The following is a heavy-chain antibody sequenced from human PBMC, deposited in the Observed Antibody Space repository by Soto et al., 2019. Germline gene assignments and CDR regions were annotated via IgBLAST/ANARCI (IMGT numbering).Heavy chain of an antibody. V-gene: IGHV3-15*07. CDR3: TTDSIAAAETQYYYYYYGMDV. CDR2: NKSKTDGGTT. CDR1: GFTFSNAW. Sequence: EVQLVESGGGLVKPGGSLRLSCAASGFTFSNAWMNWVRQAPGKGLEWVGRNKSKTDGGTTDYAAPVKGRFTISRDDSKNTLYLQMNSLKTEDTAVYYCTTDSIAAAETQYYYYYYGMDVWGQGTTVTVSS. D-gene: IGHD6-13*01. J-gene: IGHJ6*02.